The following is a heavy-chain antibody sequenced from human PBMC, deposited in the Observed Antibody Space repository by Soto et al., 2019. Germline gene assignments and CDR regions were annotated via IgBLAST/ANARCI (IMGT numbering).Heavy chain of an antibody. CDR1: GFTFSSYA. Sequence: GGSLRLSCAASGFTFSSYAMSWVRQAPGKGLEWVSAISGSGGSTYYADSVKGRFTISRDNSKNTLYLQMNSLRAEDTAVYSCAKEPGGFIAGRPRRARGIDYWGQGTLVTVSS. J-gene: IGHJ4*02. V-gene: IGHV3-23*01. CDR3: AKEPGGFIAGRPRRARGIDY. D-gene: IGHD6-6*01. CDR2: ISGSGGST.